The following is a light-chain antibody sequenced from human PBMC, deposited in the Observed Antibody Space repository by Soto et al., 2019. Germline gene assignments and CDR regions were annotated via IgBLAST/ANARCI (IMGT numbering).Light chain of an antibody. CDR1: QYVGTR. J-gene: IGKJ1*01. Sequence: EIVLTQSPATLSSSPGETATLSCRASQYVGTRLAWYQHKPGQAPRLLIYYTSNWATGIPARFSGSGSGTDFTLTINSLAPEDFAIYYCHQRQSWPRTFGQGTKVDIK. V-gene: IGKV3-11*01. CDR3: HQRQSWPRT. CDR2: YTS.